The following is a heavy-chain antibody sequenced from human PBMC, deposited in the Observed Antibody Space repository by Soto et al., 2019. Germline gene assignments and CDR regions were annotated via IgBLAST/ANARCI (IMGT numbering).Heavy chain of an antibody. J-gene: IGHJ6*02. V-gene: IGHV3-23*01. CDR3: AKGDRSGWYYYYGMDV. Sequence: EVQLLESGGGLVQPGGSLRLSCAASGFTFSSYAMSWVRQAPGKGLEWVSAISGSGGSTYYADSVKGRFTISRDNSKNTVYLEINSLRAEDTAVYYCAKGDRSGWYYYYGMDVWGQGTTVTVSS. D-gene: IGHD6-19*01. CDR2: ISGSGGST. CDR1: GFTFSSYA.